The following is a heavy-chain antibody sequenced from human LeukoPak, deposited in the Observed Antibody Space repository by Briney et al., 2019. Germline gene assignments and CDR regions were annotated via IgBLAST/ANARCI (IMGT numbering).Heavy chain of an antibody. D-gene: IGHD3-9*01. CDR1: GYTFTGYY. V-gene: IGHV1-2*02. CDR2: INPHSGGT. CDR3: ARPIFDIMTGYYYFGVYFNY. J-gene: IGHJ4*02. Sequence: ASVKVSCKASGYTFTGYYMHWVRQAPGQGREWMGWINPHSGGTNYAQKFRGRVTMTRDTSTSTVYMELSRLRSDDTAVYYCARPIFDIMTGYYYFGVYFNYWGQGTLVTVSS.